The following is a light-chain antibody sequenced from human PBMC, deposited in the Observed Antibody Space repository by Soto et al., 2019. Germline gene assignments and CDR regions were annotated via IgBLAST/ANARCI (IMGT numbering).Light chain of an antibody. CDR1: QSVLYSSNNKNY. CDR2: WAS. CDR3: QQYYSTPIT. Sequence: DIVMTQSPDSLAVSLGERATINCKSSQSVLYSSNNKNYLAWYQQKPGQPPKLLIYWASTRESGVPDRFSGSGSGTDFTLTISSLQAEDVALYYCQQYYSTPITFGPGTQVDIK. J-gene: IGKJ3*01. V-gene: IGKV4-1*01.